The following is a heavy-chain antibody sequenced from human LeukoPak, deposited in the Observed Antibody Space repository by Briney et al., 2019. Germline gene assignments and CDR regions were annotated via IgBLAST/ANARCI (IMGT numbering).Heavy chain of an antibody. Sequence: PGGSLRLSCAASGFTFSSYWMSWVRQAPGKGLEWVANIKQDGSEKYYVDSVKGRFTISRDNAKNSLYLQMNSLRAEDTAVYYCRGWYLAPFFDYWGQGTLVTVSS. CDR3: RGWYLAPFFDY. V-gene: IGHV3-7*01. D-gene: IGHD4-23*01. CDR2: IKQDGSEK. CDR1: GFTFSSYW. J-gene: IGHJ4*02.